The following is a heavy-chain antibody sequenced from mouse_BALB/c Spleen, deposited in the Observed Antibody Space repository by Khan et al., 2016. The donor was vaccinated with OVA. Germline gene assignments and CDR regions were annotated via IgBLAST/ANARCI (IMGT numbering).Heavy chain of an antibody. CDR1: GFTFSSYV. V-gene: IGHV5-6-5*01. CDR2: ISSGGTP. CDR3: VREAYRYDEYYFDY. D-gene: IGHD2-14*01. Sequence: EVQRVESGGDLVKPGGSLKLSCAVSGFTFSSYVMSWVRQTPEKRLEWVASISSGGTPAYPDSLKGRFTISRDNARNIMYLQMSSLRSEDMAMYYCVREAYRYDEYYFDYWGQGTTLTVSS. J-gene: IGHJ2*01.